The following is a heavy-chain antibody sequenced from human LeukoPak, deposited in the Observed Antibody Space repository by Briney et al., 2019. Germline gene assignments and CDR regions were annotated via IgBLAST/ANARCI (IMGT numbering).Heavy chain of an antibody. D-gene: IGHD6-6*01. Sequence: GGSLRLSCAASGFTFSSYSMNWVRQAPGMGLVWVSRLPPDELGIIYADSVKGRFTVSRDNAKNTVYLQMNNLRVDDTAMYYCVGTIASRGSEYWGQGALVTVSS. J-gene: IGHJ4*02. CDR2: LPPDELGI. V-gene: IGHV3-74*01. CDR3: VGTIASRGSEY. CDR1: GFTFSSYS.